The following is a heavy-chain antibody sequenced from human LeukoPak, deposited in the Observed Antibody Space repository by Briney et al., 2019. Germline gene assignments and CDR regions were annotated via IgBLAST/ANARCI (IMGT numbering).Heavy chain of an antibody. CDR1: GFTFRHFA. CDR2: IGDSGGST. Sequence: GGSLKLSCAASGFTFRHFAMSWVRQAPGKGLEWVSVIGDSGGSTYYADSVKGRFTISRDNSKNTLYLQMNSLRAEDTAVYYCAKGGIMQSSSPGLQYFDLWGRGTLVSVSS. J-gene: IGHJ2*01. CDR3: AKGGIMQSSSPGLQYFDL. D-gene: IGHD6-6*01. V-gene: IGHV3-23*01.